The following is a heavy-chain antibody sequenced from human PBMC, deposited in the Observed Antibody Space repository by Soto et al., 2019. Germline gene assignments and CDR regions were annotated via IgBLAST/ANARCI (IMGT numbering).Heavy chain of an antibody. Sequence: QVQLVQSGAEVKKPGASGKVSCKASGYTFTSYDINWVRQATGQGLEWMGWMNPNSGNTGYAQKFQGRVTMTRNTSISTAYMELSSLRSEDTAVYYCAREVVAATTHYYYYGMDVWGQGTTVTVSS. J-gene: IGHJ6*02. D-gene: IGHD2-15*01. V-gene: IGHV1-8*01. CDR2: MNPNSGNT. CDR3: AREVVAATTHYYYYGMDV. CDR1: GYTFTSYD.